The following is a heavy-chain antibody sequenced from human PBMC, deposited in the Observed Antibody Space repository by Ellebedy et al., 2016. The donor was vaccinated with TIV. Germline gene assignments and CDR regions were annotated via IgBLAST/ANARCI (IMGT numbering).Heavy chain of an antibody. CDR3: ARDSSGYYPFDY. D-gene: IGHD3-22*01. Sequence: MPSETLSLTCTVSGGSISSYYWSWIRQPPGKGLEWIGYIYYSGSTNYNPSLKSRVTISVDKSKNQFSLKLSSVTAADTAVYYCARDSSGYYPFDYWGQGTLVTVSS. J-gene: IGHJ4*02. CDR2: IYYSGST. V-gene: IGHV4-59*12. CDR1: GGSISSYY.